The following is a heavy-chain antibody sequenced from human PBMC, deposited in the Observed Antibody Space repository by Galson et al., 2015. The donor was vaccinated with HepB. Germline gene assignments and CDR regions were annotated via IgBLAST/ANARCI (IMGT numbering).Heavy chain of an antibody. CDR2: IRYDGSNK. CDR1: GFTVSSHY. Sequence: SLRLSCAASGFTVSSHYMSWVRQAPGKGLEWVAVIRYDGSNKYYADSVKGRFTISRDNSKNTLYLQMNSLRAEDTAVDYCARDSRITMSDRRAFDIWGQGTMVTVSS. CDR3: ARDSRITMSDRRAFDI. J-gene: IGHJ3*02. V-gene: IGHV3-33*08. D-gene: IGHD3-3*01.